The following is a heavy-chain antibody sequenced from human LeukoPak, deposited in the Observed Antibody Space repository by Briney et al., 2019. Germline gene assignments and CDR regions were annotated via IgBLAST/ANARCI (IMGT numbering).Heavy chain of an antibody. Sequence: GGSLRLSCAASGFTFSSYEMNWVRQAPGKGLELVSYISSSGSTIYYADSVKGRFTISRDNAKNSLYLQMNSLRAEDTAVYYCARGGAAAVEFDYWGQGTLVTVSS. J-gene: IGHJ4*02. CDR2: ISSSGSTI. V-gene: IGHV3-48*03. D-gene: IGHD6-13*01. CDR3: ARGGAAAVEFDY. CDR1: GFTFSSYE.